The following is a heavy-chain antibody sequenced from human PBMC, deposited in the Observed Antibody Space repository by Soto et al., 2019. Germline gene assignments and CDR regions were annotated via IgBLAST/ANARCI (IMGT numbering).Heavy chain of an antibody. V-gene: IGHV4-30-2*01. CDR1: GDSISSGSYS. D-gene: IGHD4-17*01. CDR3: ARALDYGGSAGTNWFDP. J-gene: IGHJ5*02. Sequence: QLQLQESGSGLVKPSQTLSLTCAVSGDSISSGSYSWSWIRQPPGKGLEWIGYIYHRGGTYYNPSFKRRVTMSVDRSKNQFPLKLSSVTAADTAVYYCARALDYGGSAGTNWFDPWGQGTLVTVSS. CDR2: IYHRGGT.